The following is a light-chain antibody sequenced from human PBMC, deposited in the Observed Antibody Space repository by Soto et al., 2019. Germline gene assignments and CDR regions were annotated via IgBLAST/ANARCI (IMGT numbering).Light chain of an antibody. CDR3: QQYNVWPLT. V-gene: IGKV3-15*01. J-gene: IGKJ4*01. CDR2: VAS. CDR1: QSVSSN. Sequence: EIVMTQSPATLSVSPGERATLSCRASQSVSSNLAWYQQKPGQTPKLLIYVASTRATGIPARFSGNGSGTEFTLTISSLQSEDFAVYYCQQYNVWPLTFGGGTKVEFK.